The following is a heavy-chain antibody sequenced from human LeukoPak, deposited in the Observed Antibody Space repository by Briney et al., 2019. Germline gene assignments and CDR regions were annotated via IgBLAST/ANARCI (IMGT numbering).Heavy chain of an antibody. D-gene: IGHD3-16*01. Sequence: GGSLRLSCAASEFSFSSHSMNWVRQAPGKGLEWVSTINSSGDYTCYADSVKGRFTISRDNAKNSLYLQMNSLRAEDTAVYYCARDGMITAYAFDIWGQGTMVTVSS. V-gene: IGHV3-21*01. J-gene: IGHJ3*02. CDR1: EFSFSSHS. CDR3: ARDGMITAYAFDI. CDR2: INSSGDYT.